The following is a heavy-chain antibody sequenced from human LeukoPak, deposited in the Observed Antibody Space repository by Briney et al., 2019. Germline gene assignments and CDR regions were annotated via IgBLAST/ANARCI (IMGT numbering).Heavy chain of an antibody. CDR3: ARVTGGYGMDV. J-gene: IGHJ6*02. CDR1: GFIVSSNY. Sequence: GSLRLSCAASGFIVSSNYMSWVRQAPGKGLEWVSVTYSGGTTYYADSVKGGFTISRDNSKNTLYLQMNSLRAEDTAVYYCARVTGGYGMDVWGQGTTVTVSS. CDR2: TYSGGTT. D-gene: IGHD7-27*01. V-gene: IGHV3-66*01.